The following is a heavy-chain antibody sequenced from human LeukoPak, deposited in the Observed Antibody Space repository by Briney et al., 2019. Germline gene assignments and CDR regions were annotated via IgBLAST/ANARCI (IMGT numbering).Heavy chain of an antibody. V-gene: IGHV3-23*01. CDR1: IFSFSSYS. CDR3: ALIAVAGSSGY. J-gene: IGHJ4*02. CDR2: IGSSGGTT. D-gene: IGHD6-19*01. Sequence: GGSLRLSCAASIFSFSSYSMNWVRQAPGKGLEWVSAIGSSGGTTYYADSVKGRFTISRDNSKNTLFLQMNSLRAEDTAVYYCALIAVAGSSGYWGQGTLVTVSS.